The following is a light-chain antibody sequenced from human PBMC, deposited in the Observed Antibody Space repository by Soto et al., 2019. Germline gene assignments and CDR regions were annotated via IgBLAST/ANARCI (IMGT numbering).Light chain of an antibody. CDR1: TSDIGGYNY. CDR3: SSYTSGSTLVV. J-gene: IGLJ2*01. Sequence: QSALTQPASVSGSPGQSITISCTGTTSDIGGYNYVSWYQQHPGKAPKVMIYEVTNRPSGVSNRFSGSKSGNTASLTISGLQAEDEADYYCSSYTSGSTLVVFGGGTKLTAL. V-gene: IGLV2-14*01. CDR2: EVT.